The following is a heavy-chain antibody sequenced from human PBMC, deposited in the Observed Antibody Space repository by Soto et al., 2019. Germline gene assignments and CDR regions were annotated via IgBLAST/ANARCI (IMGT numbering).Heavy chain of an antibody. CDR3: ARDLFTGDSGYGYYYYGMDL. CDR2: INPNSGDT. CDR1: GYTFTDYY. V-gene: IGHV1-2*04. Sequence: QVQLVQSGAEVKKPGASVNVSCKVSGYTFTDYYINWVRQAPGQGLEWMGWINPNSGDTKYAHKFQGWVTMTRDTYISTAYMELRRLRSDDTAMYYCARDLFTGDSGYGYYYYGMDLWGQGTAVTVSS. J-gene: IGHJ6*02. D-gene: IGHD5-12*01.